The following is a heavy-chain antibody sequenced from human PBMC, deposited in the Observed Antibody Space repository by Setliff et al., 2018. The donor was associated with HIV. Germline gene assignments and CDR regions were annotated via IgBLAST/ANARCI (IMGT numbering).Heavy chain of an antibody. D-gene: IGHD2-15*01. CDR2: IYTSGST. V-gene: IGHV4-61*02. CDR1: GGSISSGSYY. CDR3: ARAGRVVVVAAPYYYYGMDV. J-gene: IGHJ6*02. Sequence: SETLSLTCTVSGGSISSGSYYWSWLRQPAGKGLEWIGRIYTSGSTNYNPSLKSRVTISVDTSKNQFSLKLSSVTAADTAVYYCARAGRVVVVAAPYYYYGMDVWGQGTTVTVSS.